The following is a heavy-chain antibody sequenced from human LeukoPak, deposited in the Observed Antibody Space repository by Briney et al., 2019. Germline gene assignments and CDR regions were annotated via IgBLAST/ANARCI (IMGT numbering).Heavy chain of an antibody. CDR3: ARQVSGVGVMATIAHAFDI. CDR1: GSRFTSYW. Sequence: GESLKISCQGSGSRFTSYWIGWVRQLPGKGLEWMGIIYPGDADTRYSPSFQGQVTISADKSISPAYLQWSSLMASDTAMYYCARQVSGVGVMATIAHAFDIWGQGTMVTVSS. CDR2: IYPGDADT. D-gene: IGHD5-24*01. V-gene: IGHV5-51*01. J-gene: IGHJ3*02.